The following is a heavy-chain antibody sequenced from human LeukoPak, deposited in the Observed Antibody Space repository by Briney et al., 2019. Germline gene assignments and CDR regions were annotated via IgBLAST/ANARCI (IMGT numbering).Heavy chain of an antibody. D-gene: IGHD3-3*01. Sequence: ASVKVSCKASGYTFTGYYMHWVRQAPGQGLEWMGWINCNSAGTKYPQKFQGRVSMTRDTSISTAYLELSRLRSDDTAVYYCSRDLTIVGGVSDPRIRGHWGQGTLVTFSS. CDR1: GYTFTGYY. CDR2: INCNSAGT. V-gene: IGHV1-2*02. CDR3: SRDLTIVGGVSDPRIRGH. J-gene: IGHJ4*02.